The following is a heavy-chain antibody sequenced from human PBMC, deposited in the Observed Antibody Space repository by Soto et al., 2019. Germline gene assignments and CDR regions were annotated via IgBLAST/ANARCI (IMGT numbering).Heavy chain of an antibody. CDR3: ASYGSGSYYIFDY. D-gene: IGHD3-10*01. CDR2: IYYSGST. V-gene: IGHV4-59*01. J-gene: IGHJ4*02. CDR1: GGSISSYY. Sequence: SETLSLTCTVSGGSISSYYWSWIRQPPGKGLEWIGYIYYSGSTNYNPSLKSRVTISVDTSKNQFSLKLSSVTAAGTAVYYCASYGSGSYYIFDYWGQGTLVTVSS.